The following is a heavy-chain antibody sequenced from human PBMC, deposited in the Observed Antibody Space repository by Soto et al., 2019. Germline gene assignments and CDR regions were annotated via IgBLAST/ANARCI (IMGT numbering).Heavy chain of an antibody. Sequence: ASETLSLTCAVSGYSISSGYYWGWIRQPPGKGLEWIGTIYHSGSTYYNPSLKSRVTISVDTSKNQFSLKLSSVTAADTAVYYCARKAAGRGGGYYYYYYGMDVWGQGTTVTVSS. CDR1: GYSISSGYY. J-gene: IGHJ6*02. V-gene: IGHV4-38-2*01. CDR2: IYHSGST. CDR3: ARKAAGRGGGYYYYYYGMDV. D-gene: IGHD6-13*01.